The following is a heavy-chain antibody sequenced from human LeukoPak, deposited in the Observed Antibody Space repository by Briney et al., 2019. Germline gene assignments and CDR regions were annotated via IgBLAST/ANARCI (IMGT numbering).Heavy chain of an antibody. J-gene: IGHJ5*02. CDR3: ARDQLRSWFDP. CDR1: GGSISSGGYY. D-gene: IGHD4-23*01. V-gene: IGHV4-31*03. CDR2: IYYSGST. Sequence: PSETLSLTCTVSGGSISSGGYYWSWIRQHPGKGLEWIGYIYYSGSTCYNPSLKSRVTISVDTSKNQFSLKLSSVTAADTAVYYCARDQLRSWFDPWGQGTLVTVSS.